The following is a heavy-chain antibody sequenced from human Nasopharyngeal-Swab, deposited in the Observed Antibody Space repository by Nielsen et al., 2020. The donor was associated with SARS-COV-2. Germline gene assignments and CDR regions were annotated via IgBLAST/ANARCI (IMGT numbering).Heavy chain of an antibody. CDR1: GFTFSSYG. Sequence: GGSLRLSCAASGFTFSSYGFHWVRQAPGKGLEWVAAISYDGTNKYYADSVKGRFTISSDNSKNTLYLQMNSLRTEDTALYYCARDAARSWYNWFDPWGQGTLVTVSS. CDR3: ARDAARSWYNWFDP. J-gene: IGHJ5*02. V-gene: IGHV3-30-3*01. CDR2: ISYDGTNK. D-gene: IGHD6-13*01.